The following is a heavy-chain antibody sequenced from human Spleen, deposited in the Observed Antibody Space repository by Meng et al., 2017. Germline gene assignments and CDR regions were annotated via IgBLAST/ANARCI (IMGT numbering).Heavy chain of an antibody. D-gene: IGHD3-22*01. CDR1: GGSFSAHY. J-gene: IGHJ5*02. CDR2: VYDGGYT. V-gene: IGHV4-34*01. Sequence: QVQLQQWRAGLLKPSETLSLTGTVYGGSFSAHYWSWIRQPPGEGLEWIGEVYDGGYTKYNPALKSRVTISGDTSKNEVSLKVNSVTAADTAVYYCARNRYDSSAHVFDPWGQGTLVTVSS. CDR3: ARNRYDSSAHVFDP.